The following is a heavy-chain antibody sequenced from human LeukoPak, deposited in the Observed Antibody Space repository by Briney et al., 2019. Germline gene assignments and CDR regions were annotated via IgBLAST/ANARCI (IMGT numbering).Heavy chain of an antibody. V-gene: IGHV3-23*01. J-gene: IGHJ5*02. CDR2: ISGSGSST. CDR1: GFTFSSYA. D-gene: IGHD3-3*01. Sequence: GGSLRLSCAASGFTFSSYATSWVRQAPGKGLEWVSAISGSGSSTYYADSVKGRFTISRDNSKNSVYLQMNSLRVEDTAVYYCARDRPITIFGVVILPWGQGTLVTVSS. CDR3: ARDRPITIFGVVILP.